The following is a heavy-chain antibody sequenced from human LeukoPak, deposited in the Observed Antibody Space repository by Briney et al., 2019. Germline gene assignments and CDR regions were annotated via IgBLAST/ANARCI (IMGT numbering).Heavy chain of an antibody. Sequence: SETLSLTCTVSGYSISSGYYWGWIRQPPGKGLEWIGSIYHSGSTYYNPSLKSRVTISVDTSKNQFSLKLSSVTAADTAVYYCARLTWFGERNFDYWGQGTLVTVSS. CDR1: GYSISSGYY. D-gene: IGHD3-10*01. V-gene: IGHV4-38-2*02. CDR2: IYHSGST. J-gene: IGHJ4*02. CDR3: ARLTWFGERNFDY.